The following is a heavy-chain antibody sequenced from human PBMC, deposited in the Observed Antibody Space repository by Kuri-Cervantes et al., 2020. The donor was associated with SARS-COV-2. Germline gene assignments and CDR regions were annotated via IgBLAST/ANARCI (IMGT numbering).Heavy chain of an antibody. D-gene: IGHD1-20*01. CDR2: IIPVFGVA. V-gene: IGHV1-69*10. CDR3: ARDGGITL. CDR1: GYTFTSYA. J-gene: IGHJ4*02. Sequence: SVKVSCKASGYTFTSYAMHWVRQAPGQRLEWMGGIIPVFGVANYAQNFQGRVTITTDKSSSTAYMELSSLRSGDTAVYYCARDGGITLWGQGTLVTVSS.